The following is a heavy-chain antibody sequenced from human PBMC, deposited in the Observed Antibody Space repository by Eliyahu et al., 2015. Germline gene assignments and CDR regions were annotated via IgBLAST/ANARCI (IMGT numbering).Heavy chain of an antibody. CDR3: ARGSYGDAFDI. CDR1: GFXFSSYD. Sequence: EXQLVESXGGLVQPGXSXRLSCAXSGFXFSSYDMHWVRQATGKGLEWVSAIGTAGDTYYPGSVKGRFTISRENAKNSLYLQMNSLRAGDTAVYYCARGSYGDAFDIWGQGTMVTVSS. D-gene: IGHD5-18*01. V-gene: IGHV3-13*01. CDR2: IGTAGDT. J-gene: IGHJ3*02.